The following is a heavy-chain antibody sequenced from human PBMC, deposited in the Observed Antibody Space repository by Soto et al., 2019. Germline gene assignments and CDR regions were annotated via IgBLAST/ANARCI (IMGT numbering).Heavy chain of an antibody. CDR2: IYPGDSDT. V-gene: IGHV5-51*01. CDR1: GYSFTSYW. J-gene: IGHJ4*02. D-gene: IGHD5-12*01. CDR3: ARHTVRDGYNIDY. Sequence: GKSLKISCKGSGYSFTSYWIGWVRQMPGKGLEWMGIIYPGDSDTRYSPSFQGQVTISADKSISTAYLQWSSLKASDTAMYYCARHTVRDGYNIDYWGQGTLVTVSS.